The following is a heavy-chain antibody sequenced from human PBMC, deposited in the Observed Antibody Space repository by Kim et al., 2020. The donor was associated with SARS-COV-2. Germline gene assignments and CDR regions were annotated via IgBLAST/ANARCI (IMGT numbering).Heavy chain of an antibody. V-gene: IGHV3-23*01. D-gene: IGHD2-15*01. Sequence: GRFTISRDNSKNTLYLQMNSLRAEDTAVYYCAKVARYCSGGSCPLIAFDIWGQGTMVTVSS. CDR3: AKVARYCSGGSCPLIAFDI. J-gene: IGHJ3*02.